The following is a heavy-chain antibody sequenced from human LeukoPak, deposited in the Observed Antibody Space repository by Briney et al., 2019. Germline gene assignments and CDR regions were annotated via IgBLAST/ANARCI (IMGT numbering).Heavy chain of an antibody. V-gene: IGHV3-43D*03. CDR2: ISWDGGST. CDR3: AKGTHGYEDYYYMDV. Sequence: PGGSLRLSCAASGFTFDDYAMHWVRQAPGKGLEWVSLISWDGGSTYYADSVKGRFTISRDNSKNSLYLQMNSLRAEDTALYYCAKGTHGYEDYYYMDVWGKGTTVTVSS. J-gene: IGHJ6*03. D-gene: IGHD3-3*01. CDR1: GFTFDDYA.